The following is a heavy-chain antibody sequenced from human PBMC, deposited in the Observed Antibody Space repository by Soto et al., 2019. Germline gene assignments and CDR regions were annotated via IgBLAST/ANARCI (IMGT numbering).Heavy chain of an antibody. V-gene: IGHV4-30-2*01. CDR3: ARAIGDDSSGYYYHVGAFDI. Sequence: AVSGGSISSGGYSWSWIRQPPGKGLEWIGYIYHSGSTYYNPSLKSRVTISVDRSKNQFSLKLSSVTAADTAVYYCARAIGDDSSGYYYHVGAFDIWGQGTMVTVSS. D-gene: IGHD3-22*01. CDR2: IYHSGST. CDR1: GGSISSGGYS. J-gene: IGHJ3*02.